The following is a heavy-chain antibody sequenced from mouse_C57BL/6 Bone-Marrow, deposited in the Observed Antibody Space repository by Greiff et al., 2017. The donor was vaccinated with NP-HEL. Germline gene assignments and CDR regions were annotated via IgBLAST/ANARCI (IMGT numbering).Heavy chain of an antibody. J-gene: IGHJ3*01. V-gene: IGHV1-69*01. CDR2: IDPSDSYT. CDR3: AREEFYYDHVLFAY. Sequence: QVQLKESGAELVMPGASVKLSCKASGYTFTSYWMHWVKQRPGQGLEWIGEIDPSDSYTNYNQKFKGKSTLTVDKSSSTAYMQLSSLTSEDSAVYYCAREEFYYDHVLFAYWGQGTLVTVSA. D-gene: IGHD2-4*01. CDR1: GYTFTSYW.